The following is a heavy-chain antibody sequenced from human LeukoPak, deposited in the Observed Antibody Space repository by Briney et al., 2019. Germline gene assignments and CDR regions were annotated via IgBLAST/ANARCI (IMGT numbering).Heavy chain of an antibody. CDR2: IYTSGST. D-gene: IGHD6-19*01. CDR1: GGSISSGSYY. V-gene: IGHV4-61*02. Sequence: SETLSLTCTVSGGSISSGSYYWSWIRQPAGKGLEWIGRIYTSGSTNYNPSLKSRVTISVDKSKNQFSLKLSSVTAADTAVYYCARGRVYSSGSYGSISYWGQGTLVTVSS. J-gene: IGHJ4*02. CDR3: ARGRVYSSGSYGSISY.